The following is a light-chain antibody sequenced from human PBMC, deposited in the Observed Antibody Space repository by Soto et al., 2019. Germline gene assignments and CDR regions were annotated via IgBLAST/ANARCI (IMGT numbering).Light chain of an antibody. CDR3: QQSYSTPRT. CDR2: AAT. CDR1: HSISNY. J-gene: IGKJ1*01. V-gene: IGKV1-39*01. Sequence: DIQMTQSPSSLSASVGGRVTITCRASHSISNYLNWYQQKPGKAPKLLMFAATSLQSGLPSRFSVSGSGTDFTLTLSSLQPGDFATYDCQQSYSTPRTFGQGTKVEIK.